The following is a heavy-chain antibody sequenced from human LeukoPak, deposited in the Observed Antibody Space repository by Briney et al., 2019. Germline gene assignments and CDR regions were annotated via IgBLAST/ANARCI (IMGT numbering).Heavy chain of an antibody. CDR2: ISYDGSNK. CDR3: AREARYYYDSSGYEVFGY. Sequence: GGSLRLSCAASGFTFSSYAMHWVRQAPGKGLEWVAVISYDGSNKYYADSVKGRFTISRDNSKNTLYPQMNSLRAEDTAVYYCAREARYYYDSSGYEVFGYWGQGTLVTVSS. D-gene: IGHD3-22*01. J-gene: IGHJ4*02. V-gene: IGHV3-30-3*01. CDR1: GFTFSSYA.